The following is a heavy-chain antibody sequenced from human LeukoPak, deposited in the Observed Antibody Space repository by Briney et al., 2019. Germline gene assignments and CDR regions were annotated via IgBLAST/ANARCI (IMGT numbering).Heavy chain of an antibody. CDR1: GYNFPTYW. CDR2: IYPGDSDT. CDR3: ARRTGEWFDP. V-gene: IGHV5-51*01. Sequence: GESLKISCKGSGYNFPTYWIGWVRQMPGKGLQWMGIIYPGDSDTGYSPSFQGQVTISADKSISTAYLQWSSLKASDTAMYYCARRTGEWFDPWGQGTLVTVSS. J-gene: IGHJ5*02. D-gene: IGHD7-27*01.